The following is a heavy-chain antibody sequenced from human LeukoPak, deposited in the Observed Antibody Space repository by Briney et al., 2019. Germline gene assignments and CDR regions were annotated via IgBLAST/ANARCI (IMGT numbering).Heavy chain of an antibody. J-gene: IGHJ6*02. CDR2: IYYSGST. CDR3: ARNHGSYYYYGMDV. CDR1: GSISXXGYS. D-gene: IGHD3-10*01. Sequence: GSISXXGYSXGWXXXXXXXXXEXIGYIYYSGSTNYNPSLKSRVTISVDTSKNQFSLNLSSVTAADTAVYYCARNHGSYYYYGMDVWGQGTTVTVSS. V-gene: IGHV4-61*08.